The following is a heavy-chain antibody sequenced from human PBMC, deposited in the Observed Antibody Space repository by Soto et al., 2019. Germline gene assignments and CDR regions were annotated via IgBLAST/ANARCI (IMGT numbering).Heavy chain of an antibody. Sequence: ASVKVSCKASGYTFTGYYMHWVRQAPGHGLEWMGWISPNSGGTNYAQKFQGWVTMTRDTSISTAYMELSRLRSDDTAVYYCARGIRGVNYYYYMDVWGKGTTVTVSS. V-gene: IGHV1-2*04. CDR1: GYTFTGYY. CDR3: ARGIRGVNYYYYMDV. CDR2: ISPNSGGT. J-gene: IGHJ6*03. D-gene: IGHD3-10*01.